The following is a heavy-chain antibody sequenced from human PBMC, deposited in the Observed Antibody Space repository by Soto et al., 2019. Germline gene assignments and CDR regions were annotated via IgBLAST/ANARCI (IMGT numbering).Heavy chain of an antibody. D-gene: IGHD4-4*01. CDR1: GGTFTSYA. Sequence: QVQLVQSGAEVKKPGSSVKVSCKASGGTFTSYAISWVRQAPGQGLEWMGGIIPIFGTANYAQKFQGRVTITADESTSTAYMELSSLRSEDTAVYYCASRDGYNNLGAFDIWGQGTMVTVSS. J-gene: IGHJ3*02. CDR2: IIPIFGTA. V-gene: IGHV1-69*01. CDR3: ASRDGYNNLGAFDI.